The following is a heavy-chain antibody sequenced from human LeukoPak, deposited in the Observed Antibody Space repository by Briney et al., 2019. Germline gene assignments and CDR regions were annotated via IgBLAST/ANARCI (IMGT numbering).Heavy chain of an antibody. V-gene: IGHV4-59*01. Sequence: ASETLSLTCTVSGGSISSYYWSWIRQPPGKGLEWIGYIYYSGSTNYNPSLKSRVTISVDTSKNQFSLKLSSVTAADTAVYYCARLDLGFLEGSGLDYWGQGTLVTVSS. J-gene: IGHJ4*02. CDR1: GGSISSYY. CDR2: IYYSGST. CDR3: ARLDLGFLEGSGLDY. D-gene: IGHD3-3*01.